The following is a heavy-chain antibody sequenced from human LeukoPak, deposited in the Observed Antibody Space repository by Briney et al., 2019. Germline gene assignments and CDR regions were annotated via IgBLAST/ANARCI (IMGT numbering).Heavy chain of an antibody. V-gene: IGHV3-9*02. D-gene: IGHD2-2*02. J-gene: IGHJ4*02. CDR3: ARWGKYCSSTSCYTPFDY. CDR1: GFTSDDYA. Sequence: PGGSLRLSCAASGFTSDDYAMHWVRQTPGKGLEWVSGITWNSASIGYADSVKGRFTISRDNAKNSLYLQMNSLRAEDTALYHCARWGKYCSSTSCYTPFDYWGQGTLVTVSS. CDR2: ITWNSASI.